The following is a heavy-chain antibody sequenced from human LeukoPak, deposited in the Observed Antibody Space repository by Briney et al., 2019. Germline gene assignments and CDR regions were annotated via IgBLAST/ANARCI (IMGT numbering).Heavy chain of an antibody. CDR2: ITSSGNSI. Sequence: GGSLILSCAASGFTFSSYQMNWVRQAPGTGLEWVSYITSSGNSISYADSVKGRFTISRDNAKNSLYLQVSSLRAEDTAVYFCARGFYAFDIWGQGTVVTVSS. CDR1: GFTFSSYQ. J-gene: IGHJ3*02. D-gene: IGHD3-3*01. V-gene: IGHV3-48*03. CDR3: ARGFYAFDI.